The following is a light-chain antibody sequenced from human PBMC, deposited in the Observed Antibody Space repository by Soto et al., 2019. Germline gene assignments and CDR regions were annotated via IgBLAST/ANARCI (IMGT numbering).Light chain of an antibody. Sequence: QSVLTQPPSASGTPGQRVTISCSGSSSNIGRNTVNWYQQLPGTAPKLLIYSHNQRPSGVPDRFSGSKSGTSASLAISGLQSEDEADYYCAAWDDSMNVQLFDGGTQLTVL. V-gene: IGLV1-44*01. CDR1: SSNIGRNT. J-gene: IGLJ2*01. CDR3: AAWDDSMNVQL. CDR2: SHN.